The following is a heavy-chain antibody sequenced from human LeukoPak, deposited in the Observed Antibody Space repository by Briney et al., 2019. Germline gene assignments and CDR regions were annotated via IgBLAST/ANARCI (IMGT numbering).Heavy chain of an antibody. CDR3: ARDLAYGDDGL. Sequence: PGGSLRLSCAASGFTLSNYSMNWVRQAPGKGLVWVAFISSSSSYIFYADSLKGRFTISRDNAKNSLYLQMNSLRADDTAVYYCARDLAYGDDGLWGQGTLVTVSS. J-gene: IGHJ4*02. V-gene: IGHV3-21*01. D-gene: IGHD4-17*01. CDR1: GFTLSNYS. CDR2: ISSSSSYI.